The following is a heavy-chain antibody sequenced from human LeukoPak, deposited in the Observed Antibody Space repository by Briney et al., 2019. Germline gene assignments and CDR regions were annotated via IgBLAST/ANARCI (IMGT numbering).Heavy chain of an antibody. D-gene: IGHD1-1*01. Sequence: SGGSLRLSCVVSEFTFAVSWVRQAPGKGLEWVSTVNGRCDDSFHADSVKGRFTISRDTSSNTLYLHMSSLRAADTAMYYCVKMKGPERRHCFDYWSQGTQLIVSS. V-gene: IGHV3-23*01. CDR1: EFTFA. CDR2: VNGRCDDS. CDR3: VKMKGPERRHCFDY. J-gene: IGHJ4*02.